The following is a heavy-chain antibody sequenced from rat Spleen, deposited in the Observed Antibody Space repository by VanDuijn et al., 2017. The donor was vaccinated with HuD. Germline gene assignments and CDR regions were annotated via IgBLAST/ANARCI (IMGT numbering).Heavy chain of an antibody. V-gene: IGHV5-20*01. CDR2: ITNSAGST. J-gene: IGHJ2*01. CDR1: GFTFSDYY. D-gene: IGHD1-11*01. Sequence: EVQLVESDGGLVQPGRSLKLSCAASGFTFSDYYMAWVRQAPTKGLEWVASITNSAGSTYYPDSVKGRFTISRDNAKSTLYLQMDSLRSEDTATYYCTREDGYGGYFDYWGQGVMVTVSS. CDR3: TREDGYGGYFDY.